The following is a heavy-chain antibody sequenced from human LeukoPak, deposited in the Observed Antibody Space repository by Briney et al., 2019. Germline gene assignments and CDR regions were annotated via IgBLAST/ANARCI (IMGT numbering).Heavy chain of an antibody. CDR1: GFTFSSYW. D-gene: IGHD5-24*01. CDR2: IKQDGSEK. Sequence: GGSLRLSCAASGFTFSSYWMSWVRQAPGKGLEWVANIKQDGSEKYYADSVKGRFTISRDNAKNSLYLQMNSLRAEDTAVYYCARLTVEMATIIPRDAFDIWGQGTMVTVSS. CDR3: ARLTVEMATIIPRDAFDI. J-gene: IGHJ3*02. V-gene: IGHV3-7*01.